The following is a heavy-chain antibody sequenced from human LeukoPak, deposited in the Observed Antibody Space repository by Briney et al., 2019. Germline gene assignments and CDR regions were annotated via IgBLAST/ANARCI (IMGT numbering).Heavy chain of an antibody. CDR2: DNWNGGST. D-gene: IGHD1-1*01. J-gene: IGHJ3*02. CDR3: ARDPSTTGTTGAFDI. CDR1: GFSFDDYG. Sequence: GGSLRLSCAASGFSFDDYGMSWVRQAPGKGLEWVSGDNWNGGSTGYADSVKGRFTISRDNAKNSLYLQMNSLRAEDTALYYCARDPSTTGTTGAFDIWGQGTMVTVSS. V-gene: IGHV3-20*04.